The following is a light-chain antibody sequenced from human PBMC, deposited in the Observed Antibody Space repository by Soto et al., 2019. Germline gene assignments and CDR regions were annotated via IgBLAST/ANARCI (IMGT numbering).Light chain of an antibody. CDR1: QSVSSY. V-gene: IGKV3-11*01. CDR3: QQRSSWPYT. J-gene: IGKJ2*01. CDR2: DAS. Sequence: EIVLTQSPATLSLSPGERATLSCRASQSVSSYFAWYQQKPGRAPRLLIYDASNRATGIPARFSGSGSGTDFTLTISSLEPEDFAVYYCQQRSSWPYTFGQGTKLEIK.